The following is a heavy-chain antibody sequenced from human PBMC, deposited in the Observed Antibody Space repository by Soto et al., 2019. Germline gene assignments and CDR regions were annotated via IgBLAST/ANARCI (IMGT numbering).Heavy chain of an antibody. CDR3: TRDLSRRASFWRNDAFNT. Sequence: GGSLRLSCVVSGVTLRDSGMHWVRQAPGKGPKRVAVLWYNGNTKYYADSVKGRFTVSRDNSKNTMYLDMNSLRVEDTALYYCTRDLSRRASFWRNDAFNTWGQGTMVTVSS. D-gene: IGHD3-3*01. CDR2: LWYNGNTK. V-gene: IGHV3-33*01. CDR1: GVTLRDSG. J-gene: IGHJ3*02.